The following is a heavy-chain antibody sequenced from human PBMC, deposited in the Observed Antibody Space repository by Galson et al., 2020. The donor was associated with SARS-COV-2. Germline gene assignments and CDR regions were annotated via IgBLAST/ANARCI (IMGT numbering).Heavy chain of an antibody. D-gene: IGHD3-22*01. CDR3: ARSPRNRSIVVVPISD. Sequence: SETLSLTCTVSGGSISSSSYYWGWIRQPQGKGLEWIGRIYYSGSTYYNPSLKSRVTISVDTSKNQFSLKLSSVTAADTAEYYCARSPRNRSIVVVPISDWGQGTLVTVSS. CDR1: GGSISSSSYY. CDR2: IYYSGST. J-gene: IGHJ4*02. V-gene: IGHV4-39*01.